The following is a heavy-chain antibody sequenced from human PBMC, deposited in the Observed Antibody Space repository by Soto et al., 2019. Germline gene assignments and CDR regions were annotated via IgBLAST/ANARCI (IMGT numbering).Heavy chain of an antibody. J-gene: IGHJ6*02. V-gene: IGHV1-18*01. D-gene: IGHD5-12*01. CDR2: ISPDNGNT. Sequence: QVQLVQSGGEVKKPGASVKVSCKASGYTFTIYGINWVRQAPGQGREWMGWISPDNGNTNYKQKLQGRVTMTTDTSTITAYMKLRSLRSDDTAVYYCARALGYSGYAGMDVWGQGTTVTVSS. CDR3: ARALGYSGYAGMDV. CDR1: GYTFTIYG.